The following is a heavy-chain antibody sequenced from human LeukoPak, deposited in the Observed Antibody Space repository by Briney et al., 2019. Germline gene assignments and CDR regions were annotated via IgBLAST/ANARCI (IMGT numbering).Heavy chain of an antibody. V-gene: IGHV1-46*01. CDR2: IYPRDGST. J-gene: IGHJ4*02. CDR1: GYTFTSNY. CDR3: ARDQEGFDY. Sequence: ASVTVSCKASGYTFTSNYIHWVRQAPGQGLEWMGMIYPRDGSTSYAQKFQGRVTVTRDTSTSTVHLELSGLRSEDTAVYYCARDQEGFDYWGQGTLVTVSS.